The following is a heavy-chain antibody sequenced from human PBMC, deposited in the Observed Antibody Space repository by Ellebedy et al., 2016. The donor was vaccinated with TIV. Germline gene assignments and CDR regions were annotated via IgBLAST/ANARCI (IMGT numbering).Heavy chain of an antibody. CDR3: ATTQRLRGGNWVDS. J-gene: IGHJ5*01. CDR2: ISGTGEDV. V-gene: IGHV3-11*01. Sequence: PGGSLRLSCAASGFIVSDHYMSWIRQAPGKGLEWISYISGTGEDVRVADSVKGRFIISREHSKKTLYLQMNFLRADDMALYYCATTQRLRGGNWVDSWGQGTLVSVSS. CDR1: GFIVSDHY. D-gene: IGHD4-17*01.